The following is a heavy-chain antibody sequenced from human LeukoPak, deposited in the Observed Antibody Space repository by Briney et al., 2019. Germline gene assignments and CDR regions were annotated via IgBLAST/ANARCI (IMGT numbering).Heavy chain of an antibody. CDR1: GGTFSSYT. Sequence: SVKVSCKXSGGTFSSYTISWVRQAPGQGLERMGRIIPILGIANYAQKFQGRVTITADKSTSTAYMELSSLRSEDTAVYYCARQGVAAGNWFDPWGQGTLVTVSS. J-gene: IGHJ5*02. CDR3: ARQGVAAGNWFDP. CDR2: IIPILGIA. D-gene: IGHD6-13*01. V-gene: IGHV1-69*02.